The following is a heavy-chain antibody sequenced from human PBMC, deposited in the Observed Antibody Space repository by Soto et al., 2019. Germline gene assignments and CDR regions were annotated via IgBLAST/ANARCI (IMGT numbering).Heavy chain of an antibody. CDR2: IIPSFGTA. CDR1: RGTFSSYA. V-gene: IGHV1-69*01. Sequence: HVQLVQPGAEVKKPGSSVKVSCKACRGTFSSYAISWVRQAPGQALEWMGGIIPSFGTANYAEKFQGRVTITADESTSTGYMELSSLRSEDTAVYYCAESSSGNWFDTWGQGTLVTVSS. CDR3: AESSSGNWFDT. D-gene: IGHD6-6*01. J-gene: IGHJ5*02.